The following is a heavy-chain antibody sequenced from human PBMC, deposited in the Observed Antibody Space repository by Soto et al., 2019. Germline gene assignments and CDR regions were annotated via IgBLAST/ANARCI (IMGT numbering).Heavy chain of an antibody. CDR3: ARAAQPRDYYYGLDV. V-gene: IGHV1-69*12. Sequence: QVQLVQSGAEVKKPGSSVKVSCKASGGTFSSYGISWVRQAPGQGLEWMGGIIPIFGTANYSQKFQGRVTITADESTSTAYMELSSLRSEDTAVYYCARAAQPRDYYYGLDVWGQGTTVTVSS. J-gene: IGHJ6*02. CDR1: GGTFSSYG. CDR2: IIPIFGTA.